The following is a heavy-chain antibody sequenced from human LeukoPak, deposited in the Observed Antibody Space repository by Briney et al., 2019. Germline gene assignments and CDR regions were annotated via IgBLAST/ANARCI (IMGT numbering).Heavy chain of an antibody. CDR2: IYHSGST. CDR1: GYSINNGYY. D-gene: IGHD6-13*01. CDR3: ARKSFHSSSYDF. Sequence: PSETLSLTCTVSGYSINNGYYWGWIRQPPGKGLEWIGSIYHSGSTYYKPSLKSRVTISVDTSKNQFSLKLSSVTAADTAVYYCARKSFHSSSYDFWGQGTLVTVSS. J-gene: IGHJ4*02. V-gene: IGHV4-38-2*02.